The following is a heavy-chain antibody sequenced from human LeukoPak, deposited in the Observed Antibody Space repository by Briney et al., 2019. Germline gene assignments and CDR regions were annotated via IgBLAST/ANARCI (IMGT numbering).Heavy chain of an antibody. Sequence: SETLSLTCAVSGDSISSDYYWSWIRQPPGKGLEWIGEINHSGSTNYNPSLKSRVTISVDTSKNQFSLKLSSVTAADTAVYYCARVESGFDPWGQGTLVTVSS. CDR2: INHSGST. CDR1: GDSISSDYY. V-gene: IGHV4-34*01. CDR3: ARVESGFDP. J-gene: IGHJ5*02.